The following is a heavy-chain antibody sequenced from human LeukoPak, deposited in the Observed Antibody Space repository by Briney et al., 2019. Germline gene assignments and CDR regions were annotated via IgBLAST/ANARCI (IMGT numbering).Heavy chain of an antibody. J-gene: IGHJ4*02. CDR3: AKPVYVSGSPDY. Sequence: PGGSLRLSCAASGFTFSSYAMSWVRQAPGKGLEWVSAISGSGGSTYYADSVKGRFSISRDNSKNMLYLQMNSLRAEDTAVYYCAKPVYVSGSPDYWGQGTLVTVSS. V-gene: IGHV3-23*01. D-gene: IGHD3-10*01. CDR1: GFTFSSYA. CDR2: ISGSGGST.